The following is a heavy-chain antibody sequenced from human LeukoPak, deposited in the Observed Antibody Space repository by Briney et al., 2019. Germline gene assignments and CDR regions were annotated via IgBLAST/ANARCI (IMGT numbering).Heavy chain of an antibody. CDR2: INPSGGAT. J-gene: IGHJ4*02. CDR1: GYTFTSYY. D-gene: IGHD3-22*01. V-gene: IGHV1-46*01. CDR3: ARNYYDTAGHFGY. Sequence: ASVKVSCKASGYTFTSYYMHWVRQAPGQGLEWLGLINPSGGATSFAQKFRGRLTMTRDMSTGTVFIELSSLRSDDTAVYFCARNYYDTAGHFGYWGQGTLVTASS.